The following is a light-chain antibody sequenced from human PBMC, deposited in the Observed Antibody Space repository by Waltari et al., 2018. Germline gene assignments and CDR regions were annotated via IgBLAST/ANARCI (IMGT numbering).Light chain of an antibody. J-gene: IGLJ1*01. CDR1: HIGSYS. CDR3: HVWHAALDPGV. V-gene: IGLV3-21*04. CDR2: YDS. Sequence: SYVVTQPPSVSVAPGETARITCGGDHIGSYSVHWYQQRPGQAPILIMRYDSDRPSGIPDRFSGFNSGNTATLTISRVEAGDEADYCCHVWHAALDPGVFGSGTEVTVL.